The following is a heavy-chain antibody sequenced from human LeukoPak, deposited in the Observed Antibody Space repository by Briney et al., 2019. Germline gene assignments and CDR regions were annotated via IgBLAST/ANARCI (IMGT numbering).Heavy chain of an antibody. CDR2: INPSGGST. CDR1: GYTFTSYY. Sequence: ASVKVSCKASGYTFTSYYMHWVRQAPGQGLEWMGIINPSGGSTSYAQKFQGRVTMTRDTSTSTVYMELSSLRSEDTAVYYCAITPPAAAAGPYYYYMDVWGKGTTVTVSS. V-gene: IGHV1-46*01. CDR3: AITPPAAAAGPYYYYMDV. J-gene: IGHJ6*03. D-gene: IGHD6-13*01.